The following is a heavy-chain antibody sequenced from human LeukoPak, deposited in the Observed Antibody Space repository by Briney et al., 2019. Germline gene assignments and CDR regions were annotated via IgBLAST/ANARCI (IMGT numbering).Heavy chain of an antibody. V-gene: IGHV4-39*01. CDR2: IYYSGST. Sequence: KASETLSLTCTVSGGSISSSSYYWGWIRQPPGKGLEWIGSIYYSGSTYYNPSLKSRVTISVDTSKNQFSLKLSSVTAADMAVYYCALYGSGGVYWGQGTLVTVSS. CDR1: GGSISSSSYY. CDR3: ALYGSGGVY. D-gene: IGHD3-10*01. J-gene: IGHJ4*02.